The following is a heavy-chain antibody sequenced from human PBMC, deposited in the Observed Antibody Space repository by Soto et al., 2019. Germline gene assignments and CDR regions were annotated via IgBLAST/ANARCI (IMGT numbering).Heavy chain of an antibody. V-gene: IGHV1-18*01. Sequence: ASVKVSCKASGYTFTSYGISWVRQAPGQGLEWMGWISAYNGNTNYAQKLQGRVTMTTDTSASTAYMELRSLRSDDTAVYYCARLSGSYYVGAFDIWGKGTMVTVSS. CDR2: ISAYNGNT. CDR3: ARLSGSYYVGAFDI. J-gene: IGHJ3*02. CDR1: GYTFTSYG. D-gene: IGHD1-26*01.